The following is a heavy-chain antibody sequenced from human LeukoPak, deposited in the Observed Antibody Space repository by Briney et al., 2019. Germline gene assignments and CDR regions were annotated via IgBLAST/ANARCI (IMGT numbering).Heavy chain of an antibody. CDR3: ARATKLRYPGGY. Sequence: ASVKVSCKASGYTFTGYYMHWVRQAPGQGLEWMGWINPNSGGTNYAQKFQGRVTMTRDTSISTAYMELSRLRSDDTAVYYCARATKLRYPGGYWGQGTLVTVSS. D-gene: IGHD3-9*01. J-gene: IGHJ4*02. CDR1: GYTFTGYY. V-gene: IGHV1-2*02. CDR2: INPNSGGT.